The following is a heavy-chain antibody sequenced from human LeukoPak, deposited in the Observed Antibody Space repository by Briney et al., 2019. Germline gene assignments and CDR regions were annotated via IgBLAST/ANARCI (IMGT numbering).Heavy chain of an antibody. V-gene: IGHV3-23*01. CDR2: ISGSGGST. CDR1: GFTFSSYA. D-gene: IGHD1-1*01. CDR3: AKNKDWNDGELDY. Sequence: AGSLRLSCAASGFTFSSYAMSWVRQAPGKGLEWVSAISGSGGSTYYADSVKGRFTISTDNSKNTLYLQMNSLRAEDTAVYSCAKNKDWNDGELDYWGQGTLVTVSS. J-gene: IGHJ4*02.